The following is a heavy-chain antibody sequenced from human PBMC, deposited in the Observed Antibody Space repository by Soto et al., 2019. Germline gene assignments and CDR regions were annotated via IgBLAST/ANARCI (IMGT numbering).Heavy chain of an antibody. Sequence: SVKVSCKAAAGTFRSYAMSWVRQAPGQGLEWMGGIIPMFGTPNYAQNFKGRLTITADESTRTAYMELSSLRSEDTAVYYCARPEGYGSGSYYFDSWGQGTLVTVSS. D-gene: IGHD3-10*01. CDR3: ARPEGYGSGSYYFDS. CDR1: AGTFRSYA. V-gene: IGHV1-69*13. J-gene: IGHJ4*02. CDR2: IIPMFGTP.